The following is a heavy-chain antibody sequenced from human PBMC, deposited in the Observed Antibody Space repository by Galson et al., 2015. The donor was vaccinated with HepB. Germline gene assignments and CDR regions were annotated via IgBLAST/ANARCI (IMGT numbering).Heavy chain of an antibody. J-gene: IGHJ4*02. D-gene: IGHD3-22*01. V-gene: IGHV1-69*04. Sequence: SVKVSCKASGGTFSSYTISWVRQAPGQGLEWMGRIIPILGIANYAQKFQGRVTITADKSTSTAYMELSSLRSEDTAVYYCARDPNYYDSSGLPSGDYGGQGTLVTVSS. CDR2: IIPILGIA. CDR1: GGTFSSYT. CDR3: ARDPNYYDSSGLPSGDY.